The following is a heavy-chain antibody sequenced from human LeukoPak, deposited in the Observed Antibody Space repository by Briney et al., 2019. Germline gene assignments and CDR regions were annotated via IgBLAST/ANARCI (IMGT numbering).Heavy chain of an antibody. Sequence: ASVKVSCKASGYTFTSYDINWVRQATGQGLEWMGWMNPNSGNTGYAQKVQGRVTMTRNTAISTAYMELSSLRSEDTAVYYCARVSPSDAFDIWGQGTMVTVSS. CDR3: ARVSPSDAFDI. D-gene: IGHD2-2*01. J-gene: IGHJ3*02. CDR1: GYTFTSYD. CDR2: MNPNSGNT. V-gene: IGHV1-8*01.